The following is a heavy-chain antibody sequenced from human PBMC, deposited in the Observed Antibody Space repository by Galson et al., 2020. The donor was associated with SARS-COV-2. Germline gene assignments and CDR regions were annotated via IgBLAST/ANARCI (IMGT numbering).Heavy chain of an antibody. CDR1: GFPFSSYS. J-gene: IGHJ6*02. V-gene: IGHV3-21*01. CDR3: ARVGGMATTPANYYYYGLDV. CDR2: ISAGSSYI. D-gene: IGHD2-15*01. Sequence: GGSLRLSCAASGFPFSSYSMNWVRQAPGKGLEWVSSISAGSSYIYYADSVKGRFTISRDNAKNSLYLQMNSLRPEDTAVYYCARVGGMATTPANYYYYGLDVWGQGTTVTVSS.